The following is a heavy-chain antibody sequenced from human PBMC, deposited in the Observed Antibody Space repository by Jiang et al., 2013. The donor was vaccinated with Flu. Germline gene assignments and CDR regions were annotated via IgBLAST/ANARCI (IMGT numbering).Heavy chain of an antibody. Sequence: GLVKPSETLSLTCTVSGGSISSSRYFWGWVRQPPGKGLEWIGSIYPSGSTYYNPSLKSRVTISVDTSRNQFSLKLTSVTAADTALYYCARPGYSGYPYYYMDVWGKGTTVSVS. CDR2: IYPSGST. CDR3: ARPGYSGYPYYYMDV. D-gene: IGHD5-12*01. V-gene: IGHV4-39*01. CDR1: GGSISSSRYF. J-gene: IGHJ6*03.